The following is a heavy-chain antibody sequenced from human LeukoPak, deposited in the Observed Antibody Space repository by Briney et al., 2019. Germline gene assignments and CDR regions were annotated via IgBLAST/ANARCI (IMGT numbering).Heavy chain of an antibody. Sequence: PSETLSLTCAVYGGSFSDYYWTWIRQSPGKGLEWIGEINHSGATDYNPSLKSRVTISVDTSKNQFSLKVRSVTAADTAVYYCAGRVRGVIISFYYYNGMDVWGQGTTVTVSS. CDR1: GGSFSDYY. J-gene: IGHJ6*02. V-gene: IGHV4-34*01. D-gene: IGHD3-10*01. CDR3: AGRVRGVIISFYYYNGMDV. CDR2: INHSGAT.